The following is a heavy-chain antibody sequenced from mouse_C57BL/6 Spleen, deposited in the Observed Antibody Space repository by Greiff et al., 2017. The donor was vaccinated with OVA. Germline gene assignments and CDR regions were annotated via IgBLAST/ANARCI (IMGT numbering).Heavy chain of an antibody. J-gene: IGHJ4*01. CDR3: AIEEWLLPLDY. Sequence: QVQLQQPGAELVKPGASVKVSCKASGYTFTSYWMHWVKQRPGQGLEWIGRIHPSDSDTNYNQKFKGKATLTVDKSSSTAYMPLSSLTSEDSAVYYCAIEEWLLPLDYWGQGTSVTVSS. CDR1: GYTFTSYW. D-gene: IGHD2-3*01. CDR2: IHPSDSDT. V-gene: IGHV1-74*01.